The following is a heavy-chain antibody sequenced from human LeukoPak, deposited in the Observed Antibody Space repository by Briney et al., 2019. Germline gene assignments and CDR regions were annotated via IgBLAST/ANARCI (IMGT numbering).Heavy chain of an antibody. CDR3: ARENWTGLFGRAHDY. J-gene: IGHJ4*02. V-gene: IGHV3-7*01. CDR1: GFTFSSYW. Sequence: GGSLRPSCAASGFTFSSYWMSWVRQAPGKGLEWVANIKQDGSEKYYVDSVKGRFTISRDNAKNSLYLQMNSLRAEDTAVYYCARENWTGLFGRAHDYWGQGTLVTVSS. D-gene: IGHD3/OR15-3a*01. CDR2: IKQDGSEK.